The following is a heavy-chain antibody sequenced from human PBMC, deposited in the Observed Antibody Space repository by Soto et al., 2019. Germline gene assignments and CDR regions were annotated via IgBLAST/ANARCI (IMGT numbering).Heavy chain of an antibody. V-gene: IGHV4-39*01. CDR1: GGSINTDHYY. CDR2: FYHSGST. D-gene: IGHD6-13*01. Sequence: QLHLQESGPGLVKPSETLSLTCTVSGGSINTDHYYWDWIRQPPGKGLEWIGTFYHSGSTFYNPSXKXLXXMXPXXXKXXXSXXXXSVTAADTAVYHCGRRGIAAAVNYFDPWGQGILVTVSS. J-gene: IGHJ5*02. CDR3: GRRGIAAAVNYFDP.